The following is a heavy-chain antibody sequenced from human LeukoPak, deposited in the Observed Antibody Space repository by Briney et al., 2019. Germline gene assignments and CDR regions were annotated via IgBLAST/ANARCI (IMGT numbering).Heavy chain of an antibody. J-gene: IGHJ4*02. CDR3: ARDEAVGTGAGKQWLIIDY. D-gene: IGHD6-19*01. V-gene: IGHV1-8*01. CDR1: GYTFTSYD. Sequence: GASVKVSCKAFGYTFTSYDINWVRQATGQGLEWMGWMNPNSGNTGYAQKFQGRVTMTRNTSISTAYMELSSLRSEDTAVYYCARDEAVGTGAGKQWLIIDYWGQGTLVTVSA. CDR2: MNPNSGNT.